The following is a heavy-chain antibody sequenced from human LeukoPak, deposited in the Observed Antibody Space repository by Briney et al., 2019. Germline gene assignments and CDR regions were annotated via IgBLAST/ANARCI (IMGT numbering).Heavy chain of an antibody. CDR2: ISSSRSYI. V-gene: IGHV3-21*04. J-gene: IGHJ4*02. CDR1: GFTFSSYI. Sequence: RTGGSLRLSCAASGFTFSSYIMHWVRQAPGKGLEWVSSISSSRSYIYYADSLKGRFTISRDNAKNSLYLQMNSLRAEDMALYYCAKSLHTTVTTWDFDYWGQGTLVTVSS. D-gene: IGHD4-17*01. CDR3: AKSLHTTVTTWDFDY.